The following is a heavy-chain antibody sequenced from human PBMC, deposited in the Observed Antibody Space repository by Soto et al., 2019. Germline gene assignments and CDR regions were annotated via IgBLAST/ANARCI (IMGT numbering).Heavy chain of an antibody. Sequence: VASVKVSCKASGYTFTGYYMHWLRQAPGQGLEWMGWINPNGGGTNYAQKFQGWVTMTRDTSISTAYMELSRLRSDDTAVYYCARGDSSGYYFDDAFDIWGQGTMVTVSS. D-gene: IGHD3-22*01. CDR3: ARGDSSGYYFDDAFDI. CDR1: GYTFTGYY. V-gene: IGHV1-2*04. J-gene: IGHJ3*02. CDR2: INPNGGGT.